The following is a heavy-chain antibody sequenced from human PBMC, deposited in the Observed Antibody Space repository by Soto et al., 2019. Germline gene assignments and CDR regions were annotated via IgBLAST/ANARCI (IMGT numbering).Heavy chain of an antibody. V-gene: IGHV3-23*01. D-gene: IGHD2-8*01. Sequence: GGSLRLSCAASGFSFSAYAMNWVRQAPGKGLQWVSGLVGSGADKNYADSVRGRFTVSRDNSKNTLYLQMNSLRDEDTAVYYCAKXLIAGNGVWEAFDMWGRGTKVTVSS. CDR2: LVGSGADK. CDR3: AKXLIAGNGVWEAFDM. J-gene: IGHJ3*02. CDR1: GFSFSAYA.